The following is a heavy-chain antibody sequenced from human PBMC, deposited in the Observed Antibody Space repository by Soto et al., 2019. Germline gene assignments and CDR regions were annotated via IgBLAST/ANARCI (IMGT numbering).Heavy chain of an antibody. J-gene: IGHJ6*02. CDR3: ARDHIHITIFGVVIRYGMDV. V-gene: IGHV4-30-4*01. CDR2: IYYSGST. CDR1: GGSISSGDYY. Sequence: ASETLSLTCTVSGGSISSGDYYLSWIRQPPGKGLEWIGYIYYSGSTYYNPSLKSRVTISVDTPKNQFSLKLSSVTAADTAVYYWARDHIHITIFGVVIRYGMDVWGQGTTVTVSS. D-gene: IGHD3-3*01.